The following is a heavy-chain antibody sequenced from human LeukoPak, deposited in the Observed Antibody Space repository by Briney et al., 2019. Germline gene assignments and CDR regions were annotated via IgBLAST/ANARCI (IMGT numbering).Heavy chain of an antibody. CDR1: GYSFTSYW. CDR3: ALTFGVFRPFDS. D-gene: IGHD3-3*01. V-gene: IGHV5-10-1*01. J-gene: IGHJ4*02. CDR2: IDHSDSYT. Sequence: GESLKISCKGSGYSFTSYWIGWVRQMPGKGLEWMGRIDHSDSYTKYSPSFQGHVTISVDKSISTAYLQWSSLKASDTAMYYCALTFGVFRPFDSWGQGTLVTVSS.